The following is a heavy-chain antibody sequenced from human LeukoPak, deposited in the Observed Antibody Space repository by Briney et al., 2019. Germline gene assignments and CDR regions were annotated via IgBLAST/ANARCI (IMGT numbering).Heavy chain of an antibody. CDR2: IYSSGSN. V-gene: IGHV4-61*02. D-gene: IGHD1-26*01. CDR3: ARRLAGATTFLDV. J-gene: IGHJ3*01. CDR1: VGSLNIGSYH. Sequence: SHTLSLTRTVSVGSLNIGSYHRTWIRQPAGKGLEWIGRIYSSGSNDYNVSLKSRVTISMDTSKNQFSLKLSSVTAADTAVYYCARRLAGATTFLDVWGQGTLVTVSS.